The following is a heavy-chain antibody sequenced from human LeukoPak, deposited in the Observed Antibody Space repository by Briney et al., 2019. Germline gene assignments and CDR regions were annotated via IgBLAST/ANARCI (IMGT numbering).Heavy chain of an antibody. CDR2: FDPEDGET. J-gene: IGHJ4*02. CDR3: ATDNYYDSSGYDY. V-gene: IGHV1-24*01. D-gene: IGHD3-22*01. CDR1: GYTLTELS. Sequence: ASVKVSCKVSGYTLTELSMHWVRQAPGEALEWTGGFDPEDGETIYAQKFQGRVTMTEDTSTDTAYMELSSLRSEDTAVYYCATDNYYDSSGYDYWGQGTLVTVSS.